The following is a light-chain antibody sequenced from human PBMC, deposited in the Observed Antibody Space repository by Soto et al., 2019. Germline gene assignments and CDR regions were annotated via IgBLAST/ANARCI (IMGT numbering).Light chain of an antibody. CDR2: AAS. J-gene: IGKJ1*01. CDR3: QHYGSAVTWT. Sequence: EVVLTQSPGPVSLSPGERATLSCRASQTVTSNYLAWYQQKPGQAPRLLSYAASSRATGIPDRFSGSGSGTDFTLSISRLEAEDFAVYYCQHYGSAVTWTCGQGTKVEIK. CDR1: QTVTSNY. V-gene: IGKV3-20*01.